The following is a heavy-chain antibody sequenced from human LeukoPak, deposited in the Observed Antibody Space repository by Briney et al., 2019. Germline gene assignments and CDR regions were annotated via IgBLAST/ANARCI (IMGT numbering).Heavy chain of an antibody. D-gene: IGHD3-22*01. V-gene: IGHV4-59*01. CDR1: GGSISDYF. J-gene: IGHJ3*01. Sequence: PSETLSLTCTVSGGSISDYFWTWIRRPPGKGLEWIGYIHCSGSTNYNPSLRGRLTMSVDTSENQFSLNLTSVTTADTAVYYCASLGGLYESTAFSQVDDFDFWGQGTMVAVSS. CDR2: IHCSGST. CDR3: ASLGGLYESTAFSQVDDFDF.